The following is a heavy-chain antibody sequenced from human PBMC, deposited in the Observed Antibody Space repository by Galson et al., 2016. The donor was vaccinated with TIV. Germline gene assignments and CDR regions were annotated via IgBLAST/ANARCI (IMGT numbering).Heavy chain of an antibody. CDR2: ISGSGGVT. Sequence: SLRLSCAASGFTFNNYAMSWVRQAPGKGLEWVSGISGSGGVTYFADSVKGRFTIPGDNSKNTLYLQLNSLRAEDTAAYYCAGDHPLSTVFIAYPGKPYHGLDVWGQGTAVTVSS. V-gene: IGHV3-23*01. J-gene: IGHJ6*02. CDR1: GFTFNNYA. CDR3: AGDHPLSTVFIAYPGKPYHGLDV. D-gene: IGHD2/OR15-2a*01.